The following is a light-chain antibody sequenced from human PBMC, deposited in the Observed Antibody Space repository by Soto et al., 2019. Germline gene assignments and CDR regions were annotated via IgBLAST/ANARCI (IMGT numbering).Light chain of an antibody. V-gene: IGKV1-39*01. CDR2: AAS. Sequence: DIQMTQSPSTLSGSLGDRVTITCRASQSISSYLNWYQQKPGKAPNLLIYAASTLESGVPSRFSGSGSGTDFTLTISSLQPEDFATYYCQQSYSTPRTFGGGTKVDIK. CDR3: QQSYSTPRT. CDR1: QSISSY. J-gene: IGKJ4*01.